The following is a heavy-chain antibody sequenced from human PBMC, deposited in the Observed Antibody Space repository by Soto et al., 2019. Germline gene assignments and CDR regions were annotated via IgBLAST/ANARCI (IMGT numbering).Heavy chain of an antibody. V-gene: IGHV1-46*01. CDR1: GYTFTSYY. CDR2: INPSGGNT. CDR3: ASSVSGVTDAFDT. Sequence: ASVKVSCKASGYTFTSYYMHWVRQAPGQGLEWMGMINPSGGNTSYAQKFQGRVTMTTDTSTSTAYMELRSLRSEDTAVYYCASSVSGVTDAFDTRGQGPMVTVPS. J-gene: IGHJ3*02. D-gene: IGHD4-4*01.